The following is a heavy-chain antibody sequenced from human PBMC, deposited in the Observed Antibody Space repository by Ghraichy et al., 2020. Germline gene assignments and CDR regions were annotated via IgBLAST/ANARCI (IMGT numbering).Heavy chain of an antibody. D-gene: IGHD2-15*01. CDR1: GFSLSTVGVS. CDR2: IYWDDEK. J-gene: IGHJ1*01. Sequence: SGPTLVTPTQALTLTCTFSGFSLSTVGVSVGWIRQPPGEALEWLALIYWDDEKRYSPSLESRLTITKDTSRNQVVLTLTNVDPVDTATYYCARLFYHGGSRYFQYWGQDALVTVSS. V-gene: IGHV2-5*02. CDR3: ARLFYHGGSRYFQY.